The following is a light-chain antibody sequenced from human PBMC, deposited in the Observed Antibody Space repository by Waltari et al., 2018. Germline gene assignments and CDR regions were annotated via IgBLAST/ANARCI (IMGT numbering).Light chain of an antibody. CDR2: QDT. J-gene: IGLJ2*01. CDR1: KLENKL. V-gene: IGLV3-1*01. CDR3: QAWDIKNVI. Sequence: SYELTQAHSVSVSPGQTATITCSGDKLENKLTSWYQQKPGQSPVLVLYQDTKRPSGISERFSGSNSGDTATLTITGTQTTDEADYYCQAWDIKNVIFGGGTNLTVL.